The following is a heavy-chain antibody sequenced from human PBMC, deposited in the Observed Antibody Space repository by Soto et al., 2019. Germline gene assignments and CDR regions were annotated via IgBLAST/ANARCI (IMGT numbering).Heavy chain of an antibody. V-gene: IGHV4-30-4*01. CDR3: ARADRSLRRAPVGFDP. CDR2: IYYSGST. CDR1: GGSISSGDYY. D-gene: IGHD5-12*01. Sequence: SETLSLTCTVSGGSISSGDYYWSWIRQPPGKGLEWIGYIYYSGSTYYNPSLKSRVTISVDTSKNQFSLKLSSVTAADTAVYYCARADRSLRRAPVGFDPWGQGTLVTVSS. J-gene: IGHJ5*02.